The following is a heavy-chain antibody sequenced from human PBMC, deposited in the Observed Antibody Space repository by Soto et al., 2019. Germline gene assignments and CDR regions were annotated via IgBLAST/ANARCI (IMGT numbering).Heavy chain of an antibody. V-gene: IGHV1-8*01. CDR2: MNAKSGDT. CDR3: ARGNPFNYAGFDV. J-gene: IGHJ6*02. CDR1: GYTFSDFD. Sequence: QAHLEQSGAELKRPGASVKVSCKASGYTFSDFDIKWLRQASGQGPEWMGWMNAKSGDTFFAQRFQGKFNMTWDTSLSTAYMEVGSLTSDDTAIYYCARGNPFNYAGFDVWGQGTTVAVSS. D-gene: IGHD3-16*01.